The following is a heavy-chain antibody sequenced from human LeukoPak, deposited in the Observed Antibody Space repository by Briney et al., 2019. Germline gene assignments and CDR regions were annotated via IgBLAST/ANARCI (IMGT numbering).Heavy chain of an antibody. V-gene: IGHV3-33*03. Sequence: GGSLRLSCAASGFTFSSYGMHWVRQAPGKGLEWVAVIWYDGSNKYHADSVKGRFTISRDNAKNSLYLQMNSLRAEDTALYYCAKGGPTAMVSYYGMDVWGQGTTVTVSS. J-gene: IGHJ6*02. D-gene: IGHD5-18*01. CDR1: GFTFSSYG. CDR2: IWYDGSNK. CDR3: AKGGPTAMVSYYGMDV.